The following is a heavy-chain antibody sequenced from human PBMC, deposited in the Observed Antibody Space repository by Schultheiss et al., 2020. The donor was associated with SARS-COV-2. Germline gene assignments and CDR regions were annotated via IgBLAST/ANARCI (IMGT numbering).Heavy chain of an antibody. CDR2: INNDGSST. CDR1: GFTFSSYW. V-gene: IGHV3-74*01. CDR3: ARHRSGWYSGSLDY. D-gene: IGHD6-19*01. J-gene: IGHJ4*02. Sequence: GGSLRLSCAASGFTFSSYWMHWVRQAPGKGLVWVSHINNDGSSTTYADSVKGRFTISRDNAEKTLYLQMNSLRAEDTAVYYCARHRSGWYSGSLDYWGQGTLVTVSS.